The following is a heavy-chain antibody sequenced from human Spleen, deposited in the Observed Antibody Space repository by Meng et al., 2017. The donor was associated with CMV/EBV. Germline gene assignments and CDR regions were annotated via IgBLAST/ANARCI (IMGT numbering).Heavy chain of an antibody. D-gene: IGHD6-19*01. Sequence: GGSLRLSCAASGFTFTNYAMTWVRQGPGKGLEWVSGISAGGGTTHYADSVKCRFTISRDNSKNTVYLHMSSLGAEDTAMYYCAKDRGSGWPLDHWGQGTRVTVSS. J-gene: IGHJ4*02. CDR2: ISAGGGTT. CDR3: AKDRGSGWPLDH. V-gene: IGHV3-23*01. CDR1: GFTFTNYA.